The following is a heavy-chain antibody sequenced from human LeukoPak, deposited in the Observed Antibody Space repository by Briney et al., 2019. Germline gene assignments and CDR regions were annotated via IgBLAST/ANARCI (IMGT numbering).Heavy chain of an antibody. CDR2: ISGDGSMT. CDR3: ASLLTPYHGSGGGGVDV. D-gene: IGHD3-10*01. V-gene: IGHV3-74*01. J-gene: IGHJ6*02. Sequence: PGGSLTLSCAASGFTFSTHWMYWVRHAPGKELVWVSRISGDGSMTSYADSVKGRFTISRDNAKDTLFLQMTSLRVEDTAVYSCASLLTPYHGSGGGGVDVWGQGTTVTVSS. CDR1: GFTFSTHW.